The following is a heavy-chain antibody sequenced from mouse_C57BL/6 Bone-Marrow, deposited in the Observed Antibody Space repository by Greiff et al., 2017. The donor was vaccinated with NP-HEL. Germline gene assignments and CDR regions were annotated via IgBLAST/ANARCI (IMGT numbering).Heavy chain of an antibody. Sequence: EVQLQQSGAELVRPGASVKLSCTASGFTFTDYYMHWVKQRPEQGLEWIGRIDPEDGDTEYAPKFQGKATMTADTSSNTAYLQLSSLTSEDTAVYYCTLYGNYRYFDVWGTGTTVTFSS. CDR2: IDPEDGDT. D-gene: IGHD2-1*01. V-gene: IGHV14-1*01. CDR1: GFTFTDYY. J-gene: IGHJ1*03. CDR3: TLYGNYRYFDV.